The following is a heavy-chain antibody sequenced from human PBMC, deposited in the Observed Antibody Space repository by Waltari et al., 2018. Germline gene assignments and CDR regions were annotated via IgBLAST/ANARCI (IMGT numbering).Heavy chain of an antibody. J-gene: IGHJ6*02. Sequence: EVQLLESGGGLVQPGGSLRLSCAASGFTFSSYAMSWVSQAPGKGLEWVPAISGSGGSTYYADSVKGRFTISRDNSKNTLYLQMNSLRAEDTAVYYCATLRIDCSGGSCYSGSYYYYGMDVWGQGTTVTVSS. D-gene: IGHD2-15*01. CDR1: GFTFSSYA. CDR3: ATLRIDCSGGSCYSGSYYYYGMDV. CDR2: ISGSGGST. V-gene: IGHV3-23*01.